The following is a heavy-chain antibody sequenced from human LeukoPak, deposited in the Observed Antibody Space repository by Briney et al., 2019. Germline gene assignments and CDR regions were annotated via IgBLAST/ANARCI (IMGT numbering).Heavy chain of an antibody. V-gene: IGHV4-59*01. D-gene: IGHD2-21*02. J-gene: IGHJ3*02. CDR3: ARDGAYCGGDCYSRAFDI. Sequence: SETLSLTCTVSGASISSYYWSWIRQPPGKGLEWIGYIYYSGSTNYNSSLKSRVTISKDTSKRQFSLKLSSVTAADTAVYYCARDGAYCGGDCYSRAFDIWGQGTMVTVSS. CDR2: IYYSGST. CDR1: GASISSYY.